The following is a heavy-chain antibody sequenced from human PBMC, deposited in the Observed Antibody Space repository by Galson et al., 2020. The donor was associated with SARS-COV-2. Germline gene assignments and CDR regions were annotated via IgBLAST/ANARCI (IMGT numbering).Heavy chain of an antibody. CDR2: ISGGGGTT. J-gene: IGHJ3*02. D-gene: IGHD3-22*01. CDR3: ARSYDSSGYDAFDI. CDR1: GFTFNNYA. Sequence: GGSLRLSCAVSGFTFNNYAMTWVRQAPGKGLECVSIISGGGGTTYYADSVKGRFTISRDNSKNTLYLQMNSLRVEDTAVYYCARSYDSSGYDAFDIWGQGTMVTVS. V-gene: IGHV3-23*01.